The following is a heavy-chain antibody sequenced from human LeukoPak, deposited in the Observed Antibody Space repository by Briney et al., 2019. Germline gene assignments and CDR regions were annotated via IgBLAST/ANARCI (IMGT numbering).Heavy chain of an antibody. CDR1: GFSFSTHW. CDR2: IGYDGSST. Sequence: GGSLRLSCAASGFSFSTHWMHWVRQAPGRELVWVARIGYDGSSTAYPDSVKGRFTISRDNAKNTLYLQMNSLRAEDTAVYYCARGGQGAIDIWGPGTMVIVSS. V-gene: IGHV3-74*01. CDR3: ARGGQGAIDI. J-gene: IGHJ3*02.